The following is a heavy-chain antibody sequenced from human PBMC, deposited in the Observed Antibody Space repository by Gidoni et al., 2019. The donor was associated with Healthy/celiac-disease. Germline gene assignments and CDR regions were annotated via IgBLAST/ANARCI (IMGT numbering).Heavy chain of an antibody. J-gene: IGHJ6*02. CDR3: ARDKGGSYYILNYYGMDV. CDR1: GFTFSSYS. Sequence: EVQLVESGGGLVKPGVSLRLSCAASGFTFSSYSMNWVRQAPGKGLEWVSSISSSSSYIYYADSVKGRFTISRDNAKNSLYLQMNSLRAEDTAVYYCARDKGGSYYILNYYGMDVWGQGTTVTVSS. V-gene: IGHV3-21*01. D-gene: IGHD1-26*01. CDR2: ISSSSSYI.